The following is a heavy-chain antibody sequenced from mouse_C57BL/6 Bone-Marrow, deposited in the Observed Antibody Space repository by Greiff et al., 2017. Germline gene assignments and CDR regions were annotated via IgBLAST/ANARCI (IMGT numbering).Heavy chain of an antibody. J-gene: IGHJ1*03. CDR3: ARFYSNYEGYFDV. CDR1: GYTFTNYL. D-gene: IGHD2-5*01. V-gene: IGHV1-54*01. Sequence: VQLQQSGAELVRPGTSVKVSCKASGYTFTNYLIDWVKQRPGQGLEWIGVINPGSGGTNYNEKFKGKATLTADTSSSTAYMQLSSLTSEDSAVYVCARFYSNYEGYFDVWGKGTTVTVSS. CDR2: INPGSGGT.